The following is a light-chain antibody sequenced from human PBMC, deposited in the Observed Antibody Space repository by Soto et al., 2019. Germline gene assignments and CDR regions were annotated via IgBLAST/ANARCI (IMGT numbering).Light chain of an antibody. J-gene: IGKJ1*01. V-gene: IGKV1-5*03. Sequence: DIQMTQSPSTLSASVGDRVTITCRASQSISSWLAWYQQKPGKAPKVLIYKASSLESGVPSRFSGSGSGTEFTITISSLQPDDFATYYCQQNNSYPWTFGQGTKVEIK. CDR3: QQNNSYPWT. CDR2: KAS. CDR1: QSISSW.